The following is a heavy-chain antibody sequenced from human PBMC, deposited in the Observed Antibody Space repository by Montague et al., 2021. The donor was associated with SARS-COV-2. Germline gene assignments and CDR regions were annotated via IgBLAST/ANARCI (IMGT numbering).Heavy chain of an antibody. CDR1: GGSVSSGSNYY. CDR3: ARLLLELPGDY. V-gene: IGHV4-39*01. J-gene: IGHJ4*02. Sequence: SETLSLTCSVSGGSVSSGSNYYWAWIRQPPGKGLEWIGSIYYSGSTYDNPSLKSRVSISVDTSKNQFSLKLNSVTAADTAVYYCARLLLELPGDYWGQGTLLTVSP. D-gene: IGHD1-7*01. CDR2: IYYSGST.